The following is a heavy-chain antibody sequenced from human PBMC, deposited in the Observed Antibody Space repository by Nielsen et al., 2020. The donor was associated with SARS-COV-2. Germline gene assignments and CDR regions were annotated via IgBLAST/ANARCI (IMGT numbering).Heavy chain of an antibody. D-gene: IGHD3-22*01. J-gene: IGHJ6*02. V-gene: IGHV3-33*01. CDR3: ARDSSGFYGLDV. Sequence: GESLRLSCAASGFTFSSYGMHWVRQAPGKGLEWVAVIWYDGSNKYYADSVKGRFTISRDNSKNPLYLQMNSLRAEDTAVYYCARDSSGFYGLDVWGQGTTVTVSS. CDR1: GFTFSSYG. CDR2: IWYDGSNK.